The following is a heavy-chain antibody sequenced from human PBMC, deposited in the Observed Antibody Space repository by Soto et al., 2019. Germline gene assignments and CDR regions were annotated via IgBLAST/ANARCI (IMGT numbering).Heavy chain of an antibody. V-gene: IGHV1-69*13. J-gene: IGHJ4*02. D-gene: IGHD4-17*01. CDR2: IIPIFGTA. Sequence: GASVKVSCKASGGNFSSYAISWVRQAPGQGLEWMGGIIPIFGTANYAQKFQGRVTITADESTSTAYMELSSLRSEDTAVYYCASEVTTVVTRQVYWGQGTGVTVSS. CDR3: ASEVTTVVTRQVY. CDR1: GGNFSSYA.